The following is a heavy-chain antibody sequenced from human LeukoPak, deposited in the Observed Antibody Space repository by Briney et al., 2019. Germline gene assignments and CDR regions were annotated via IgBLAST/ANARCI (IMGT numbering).Heavy chain of an antibody. D-gene: IGHD6-6*01. CDR3: ARYNRIAARAGDAFDI. Sequence: SETLSLTCTVSGGSISSYYWSWIRQPPGKGLEWIGYIYYSGSTNYNPSLKSRVTISVDTSKNQFSLKLSSVTAADTAVYYCARYNRIAARAGDAFDIWGQGTMVTVSS. CDR2: IYYSGST. J-gene: IGHJ3*02. V-gene: IGHV4-59*01. CDR1: GGSISSYY.